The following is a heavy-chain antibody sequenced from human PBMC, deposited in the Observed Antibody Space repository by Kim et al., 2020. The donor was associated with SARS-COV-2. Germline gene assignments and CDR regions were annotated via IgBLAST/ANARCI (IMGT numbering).Heavy chain of an antibody. Sequence: SVKVSCKASGGTFSSYAISWVRQAPGQGLEWMGGIIPIFGTANYAQKFQGRVTITADESTSTAYMELSSLRSEDTAVYYCARDSITMVRGVIIRPYYYYGMDVWGQGTTVTVSS. D-gene: IGHD3-10*01. V-gene: IGHV1-69*13. CDR1: GGTFSSYA. CDR2: IIPIFGTA. J-gene: IGHJ6*02. CDR3: ARDSITMVRGVIIRPYYYYGMDV.